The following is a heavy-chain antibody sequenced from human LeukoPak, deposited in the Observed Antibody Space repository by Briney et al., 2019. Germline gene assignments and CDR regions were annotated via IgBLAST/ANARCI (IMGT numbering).Heavy chain of an antibody. D-gene: IGHD5-18*01. CDR1: GYTFTSYY. V-gene: IGHV1-46*01. CDR2: INPSGGST. J-gene: IGHJ4*02. CDR3: ARLITGYSYGSYYFDY. Sequence: ASVKVSCKASGYTFTSYYMHWVRQAPGQGLEWMGIINPSGGSTSYAQKFQGRVTMTRDTSTSTVYMELSSLRSEDTGVYYCARLITGYSYGSYYFDYWGQGTLVTVSS.